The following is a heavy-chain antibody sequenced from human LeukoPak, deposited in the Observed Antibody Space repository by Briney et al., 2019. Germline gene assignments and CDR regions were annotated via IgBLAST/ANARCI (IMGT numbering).Heavy chain of an antibody. CDR2: ISGSGGST. CDR1: GFTFSSYA. J-gene: IGHJ4*02. Sequence: PGGSLRLSCAASGFTFSSYAMSWVRQAPGKGLEWVSAISGSGGSTYYADSVKGRFTISRDNSKNTLYLQMDSLRAEDTAVYYCAKVSRGVIITEFDYWGQGTLVTVSS. D-gene: IGHD3-10*01. V-gene: IGHV3-23*01. CDR3: AKVSRGVIITEFDY.